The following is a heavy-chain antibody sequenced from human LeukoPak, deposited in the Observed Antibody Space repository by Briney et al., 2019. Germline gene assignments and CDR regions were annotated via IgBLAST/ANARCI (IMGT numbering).Heavy chain of an antibody. V-gene: IGHV4-39*01. CDR2: IYYSGST. CDR3: ASIPLSHYYYYMDV. CDR1: GGSISSSSYY. Sequence: SETLSLTCTVSGGSISSSSYYWGWIRQPPGKGLEWIGSIYYSGSTYYNPSLKSRVTISVDTSKNQFSLKLSSVTAADTAVYYCASIPLSHYYYYMDVWGKGTTVTVSS. D-gene: IGHD2-21*01. J-gene: IGHJ6*03.